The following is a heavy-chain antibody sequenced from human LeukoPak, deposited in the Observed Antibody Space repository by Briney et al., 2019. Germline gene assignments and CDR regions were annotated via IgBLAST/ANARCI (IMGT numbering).Heavy chain of an antibody. CDR3: ARGGRGSPDYDLDY. V-gene: IGHV3-15*01. J-gene: IGHJ4*02. Sequence: GGSLRLSCAASGFTFSNAWMSWVRQAPGKGLEWVGRIKSKTDGGTTDYAAPVKGRFTISRDNAKNSLYLQMNSLRAEDTAVYYCARGGRGSPDYDLDYWGQGTLVTVSS. D-gene: IGHD3-16*01. CDR1: GFTFSNAW. CDR2: IKSKTDGGTT.